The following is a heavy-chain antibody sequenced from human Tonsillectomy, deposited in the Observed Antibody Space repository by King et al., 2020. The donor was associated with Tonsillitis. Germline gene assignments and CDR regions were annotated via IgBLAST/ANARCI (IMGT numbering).Heavy chain of an antibody. D-gene: IGHD2-21*02. J-gene: IGHJ5*02. CDR1: GFVFRSFW. Sequence: VQLVESGGGLVQPGGSLRLSCAGSGFVFRSFWMSWVRQAPGKGLEWVASIKDDGSEKNYADSVKGRFTISRDNAKNSLSVQMSSLRVGDTAVYYCARHLVVRTAIWFDTWGRGALVAVSS. CDR3: ARHLVVRTAIWFDT. V-gene: IGHV3-7*03. CDR2: IKDDGSEK.